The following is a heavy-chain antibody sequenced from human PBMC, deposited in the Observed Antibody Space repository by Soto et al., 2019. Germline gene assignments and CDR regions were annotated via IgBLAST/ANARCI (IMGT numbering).Heavy chain of an antibody. D-gene: IGHD2-8*02. J-gene: IGHJ4*02. CDR2: TNHSGST. CDR1: GGSFSGYY. Sequence: PSETLSLTCAVYGGSFSGYYWTWIRQPPGTGLEWIGETNHSGSTNYNPSLKSRVTISVDTSKNQFSLKLTSVTVADTALYYCARDKITGLFDYWGQGTLVTVSS. CDR3: ARDKITGLFDY. V-gene: IGHV4-34*01.